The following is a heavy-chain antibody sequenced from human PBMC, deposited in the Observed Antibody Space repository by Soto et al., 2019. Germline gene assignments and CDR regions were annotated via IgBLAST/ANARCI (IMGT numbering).Heavy chain of an antibody. CDR3: VWCMLSSVDYFDY. V-gene: IGHV3-30-3*01. CDR2: ISYDGSNK. J-gene: IGHJ4*02. D-gene: IGHD2-8*02. Sequence: GGSLRLSCAASGFTFSSYAMHWVRQAPGKGLEWVAVISYDGSNKYYADSVKGRFTISRDNSKNTLYLQMNSLRAEDTAVYYCVWCMLSSVDYFDYWGQGTLVTVSS. CDR1: GFTFSSYA.